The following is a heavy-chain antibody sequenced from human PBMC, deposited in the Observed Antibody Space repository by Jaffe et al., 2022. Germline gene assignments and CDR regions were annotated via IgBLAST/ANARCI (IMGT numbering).Heavy chain of an antibody. Sequence: QVQLQQWGAGLLKPSETLSLTCAVYGGSFSGYYWSWIRQPPGKGLEWIGEINHSGSTNYNPSLKSRVTISVDTSKNQFSLKLSSVTAADTAVYYCASLGISSSDTYYFDYWGQGTLVTVSS. CDR3: ASLGISSSDTYYFDY. CDR1: GGSFSGYY. CDR2: INHSGST. V-gene: IGHV4-34*01. J-gene: IGHJ4*02. D-gene: IGHD6-13*01.